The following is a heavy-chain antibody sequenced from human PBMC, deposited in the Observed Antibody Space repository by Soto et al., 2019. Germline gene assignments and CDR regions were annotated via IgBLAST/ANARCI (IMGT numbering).Heavy chain of an antibody. CDR2: ILYSGTT. J-gene: IGHJ4*02. V-gene: IGHV4-30-4*01. D-gene: IGHD2-8*01. Sequence: QVQLQESGPGLVKPSQPLSLTCTVSGGSISSGDYYWSWIRQPPGKGLEWIGYILYSGTTNYNPSLESRLPISVNTSKNQFSPKLTSVTAADTAVYYCARNGALDYWGRGTLVTVSS. CDR1: GGSISSGDYY. CDR3: ARNGALDY.